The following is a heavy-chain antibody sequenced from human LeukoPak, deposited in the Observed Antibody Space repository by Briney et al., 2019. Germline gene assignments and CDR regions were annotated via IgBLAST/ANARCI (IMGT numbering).Heavy chain of an antibody. CDR2: IYTSGST. V-gene: IGHV4-61*02. J-gene: IGHJ4*02. D-gene: IGHD3-9*01. Sequence: SQTLSLTCTVSGGSISSGSYYWSWIRQPAGKGLEWIGRIYTSGSTNYNPSLKCRVTISVDTSKNQFSLKLSSVTAADTAVYYCARCPYDILTGYYSVDYWGQGTLVTVSS. CDR3: ARCPYDILTGYYSVDY. CDR1: GGSISSGSYY.